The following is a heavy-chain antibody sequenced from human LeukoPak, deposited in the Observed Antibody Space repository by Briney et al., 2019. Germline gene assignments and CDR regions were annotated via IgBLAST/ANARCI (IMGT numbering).Heavy chain of an antibody. CDR2: INHSGST. CDR3: ARVGYDYDAQYYYYYYMDV. J-gene: IGHJ6*03. CDR1: GGSFSGYY. V-gene: IGHV4-34*01. D-gene: IGHD5-12*01. Sequence: SEILSLTCAVYGGSFSGYYWSWIRQPPGKGLEWIGEINHSGSTNYNPSLKSRVTISVDTSKNQFSLKLSSVTAADTAVYYCARVGYDYDAQYYYYYYMDVWGKGTTVTVSS.